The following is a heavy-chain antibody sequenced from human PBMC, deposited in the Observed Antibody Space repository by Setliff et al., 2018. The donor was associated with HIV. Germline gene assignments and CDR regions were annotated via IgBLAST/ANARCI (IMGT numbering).Heavy chain of an antibody. CDR1: GGTFSSYA. D-gene: IGHD3-3*01. CDR3: VRGVQSPPHYSYYYMDV. CDR2: IIPIFGTA. Sequence: SVKVSYKASGGTFSSYAISWVRQAPGQGLEWMGGIIPIFGTANYAQKFQGRVTITTDESTSTAYMELSSLRSDDTAMYYCVRGVQSPPHYSYYYMDVWAKGLWSPSP. J-gene: IGHJ6*03. V-gene: IGHV1-69*05.